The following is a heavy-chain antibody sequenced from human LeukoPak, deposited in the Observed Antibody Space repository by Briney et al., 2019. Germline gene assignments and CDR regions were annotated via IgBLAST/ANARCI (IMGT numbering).Heavy chain of an antibody. Sequence: GGYLRLSCAASGFTFSNCAMSWVRQAPGKGLEWVSGISSGGGATYYVDSVKGRFTISRDNSKNTLYLQLSSLRAEDTAVYYCAKAERFTSGWYDYWGQGTLVTVSS. CDR3: AKAERFTSGWYDY. J-gene: IGHJ4*02. CDR2: ISSGGGAT. CDR1: GFTFSNCA. D-gene: IGHD6-19*01. V-gene: IGHV3-23*01.